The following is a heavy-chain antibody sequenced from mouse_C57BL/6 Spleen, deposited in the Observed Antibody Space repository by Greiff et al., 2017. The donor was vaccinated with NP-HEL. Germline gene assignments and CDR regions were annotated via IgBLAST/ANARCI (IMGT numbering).Heavy chain of an antibody. Sequence: EVKLVESGGGLVKPGGSLKLSCAASGFTFSDYGMHWVRQAPEKGLEWVAYISSGSSTTYYADTVKGRFTISRDNAKNTLFLQMTSLRSEDTAMYYCARTYYYGSPWYFDVWGTGTTVTVSS. CDR3: ARTYYYGSPWYFDV. V-gene: IGHV5-17*01. CDR1: GFTFSDYG. J-gene: IGHJ1*03. CDR2: ISSGSSTT. D-gene: IGHD1-1*01.